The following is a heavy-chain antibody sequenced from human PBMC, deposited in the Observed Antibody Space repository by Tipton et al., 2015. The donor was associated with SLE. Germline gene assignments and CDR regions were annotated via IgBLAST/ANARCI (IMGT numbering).Heavy chain of an antibody. Sequence: TLSLTCTVSGGSLSSSSYYWGWVRQPPWKGLEWIGSIYYSGSTYYNPSLKSRVTISVDTSKNQFSLKLSSVTAADTAVYYCARLYSGYDNLLYYFDYWGQGTLVTVSS. V-gene: IGHV4-39*07. CDR3: ARLYSGYDNLLYYFDY. CDR2: IYYSGST. CDR1: GGSLSSSSYY. J-gene: IGHJ4*02. D-gene: IGHD5-12*01.